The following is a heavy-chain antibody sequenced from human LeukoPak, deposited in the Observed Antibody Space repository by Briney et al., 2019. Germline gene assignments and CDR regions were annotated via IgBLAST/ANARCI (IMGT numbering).Heavy chain of an antibody. V-gene: IGHV3-30*02. Sequence: GGSLRLSCAASGFSFSNYGMHWVRQAPGKGLEWVALIQSDGSKTYSADSVKGRFTISRDNPRNTLYLQMDRLRPEDTAVYYRAKRYCKSATCRSDMDAWGQGTTVTVS. D-gene: IGHD2-15*01. J-gene: IGHJ6*02. CDR1: GFSFSNYG. CDR3: AKRYCKSATCRSDMDA. CDR2: IQSDGSKT.